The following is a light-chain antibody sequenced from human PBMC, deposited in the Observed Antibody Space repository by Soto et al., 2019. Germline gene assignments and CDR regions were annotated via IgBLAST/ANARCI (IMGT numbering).Light chain of an antibody. CDR1: QSVSSN. Sequence: EIVMTQAPATLSLSPGERVTLSCRAIQSVSSNLAWYQQKPGQAPRLLIYGTSTRATGIPGRFSGSGSGTDFTLTISSLQSEDFAVHYCQQYNNWPPNTFGQGTKVDIK. CDR2: GTS. CDR3: QQYNNWPPNT. J-gene: IGKJ2*01. V-gene: IGKV3-15*01.